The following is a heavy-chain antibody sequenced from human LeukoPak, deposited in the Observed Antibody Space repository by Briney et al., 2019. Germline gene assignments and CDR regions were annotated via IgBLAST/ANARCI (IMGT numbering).Heavy chain of an antibody. CDR3: ARHLPAAATRHGAFDI. CDR2: IYSGGST. J-gene: IGHJ3*02. Sequence: GGSLRLSCAASGFTVSSNYMSWVRQAPGKGLEWVSVIYSGGSTYYADSVKGRFTISRHNSKNTLYLQMNSLRAEDTAVYYCARHLPAAATRHGAFDIWGQGTMVTVSS. CDR1: GFTVSSNY. D-gene: IGHD2-2*01. V-gene: IGHV3-53*04.